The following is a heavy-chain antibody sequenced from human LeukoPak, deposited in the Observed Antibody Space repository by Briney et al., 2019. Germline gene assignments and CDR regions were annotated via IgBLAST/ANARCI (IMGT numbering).Heavy chain of an antibody. J-gene: IGHJ4*02. Sequence: GESLKFSCKASGYSFTCYWIGGVRHTPRKGLEWMGISYPVDSDTRYSRSFHGQVTISADQSISTAYLQWSSLKASETAMYYCARLGVVVPAANWGQGTLVTVSS. CDR2: SYPVDSDT. D-gene: IGHD2-2*01. V-gene: IGHV5-51*01. CDR1: GYSFTCYW. CDR3: ARLGVVVPAAN.